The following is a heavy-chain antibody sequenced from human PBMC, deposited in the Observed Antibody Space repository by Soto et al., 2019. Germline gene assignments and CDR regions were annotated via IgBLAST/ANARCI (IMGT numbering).Heavy chain of an antibody. J-gene: IGHJ6*02. Sequence: SETLSLTCAVYGGSFSGYYWSWMRQPPGKGLEWIGEINHSGSTNYNPSLKSRVTISVDTSKNQFSQKLSSVTAADTAVYYCARSGGYCSSTSCYMGYYYYGMDVWGQGTTVTVSS. CDR1: GGSFSGYY. CDR3: ARSGGYCSSTSCYMGYYYYGMDV. V-gene: IGHV4-34*01. D-gene: IGHD2-2*02. CDR2: INHSGST.